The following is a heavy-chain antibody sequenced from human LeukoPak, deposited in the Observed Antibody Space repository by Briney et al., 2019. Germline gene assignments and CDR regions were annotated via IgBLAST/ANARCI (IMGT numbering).Heavy chain of an antibody. CDR2: IIPIFGTA. CDR1: GGTFSSYA. V-gene: IGHV1-69*06. Sequence: ASVKVSCKASGGTFSSYAISWVRQAPGQGLEWMGGIIPIFGTANYAQKFQGRVTITADKSTGTAYMELSSLRSEDTAVYYCARGYDILIGYEDDAFDIWGQGTMVTVSS. D-gene: IGHD3-9*01. CDR3: ARGYDILIGYEDDAFDI. J-gene: IGHJ3*02.